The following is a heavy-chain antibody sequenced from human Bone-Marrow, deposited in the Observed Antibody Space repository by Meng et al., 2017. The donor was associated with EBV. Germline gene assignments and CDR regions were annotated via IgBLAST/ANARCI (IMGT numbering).Heavy chain of an antibody. CDR2: FLPTLGAP. D-gene: IGHD3-10*01. CDR1: GGPFRNYA. J-gene: IGHJ4*02. V-gene: IGHV1-69*01. Sequence: VQVVQFAVEVKKPGSSVKVSCKTSGGPFRNYAVSWVRQAPGQGLEWLGGFLPTLGAPNYAQKFHGRVTITADESTSTHYMDLSSLRSDDTAVYYCASESGRGYTPDYWGQGTLVTVSS. CDR3: ASESGRGYTPDY.